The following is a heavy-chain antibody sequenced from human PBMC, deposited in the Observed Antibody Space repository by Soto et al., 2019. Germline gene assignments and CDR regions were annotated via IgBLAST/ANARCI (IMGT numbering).Heavy chain of an antibody. CDR2: IWYDGSNK. CDR1: GFTFSTYG. J-gene: IGHJ6*02. CDR3: AREDTIVVPAAMESGFYYGMDV. D-gene: IGHD2-2*01. Sequence: QVQLVESGGGVVQPGRSLRLSCAASGFTFSTYGMHWVRQAPGKGLEWVAVIWYDGSNKYYADSVKGRFTISRDNSKNTLYLQMNSLRDEDTDVYYCAREDTIVVPAAMESGFYYGMDVWGQGTTVTVSS. V-gene: IGHV3-33*01.